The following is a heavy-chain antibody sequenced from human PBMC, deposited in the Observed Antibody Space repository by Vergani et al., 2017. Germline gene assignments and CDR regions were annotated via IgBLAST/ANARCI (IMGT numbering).Heavy chain of an antibody. D-gene: IGHD5-12*01. Sequence: QVHLKESGPGLMKPSETLSLPCSVSGGSVRNYYWSWIRQPPGKGLEFIGYIAHIGRSNYDPSFRSRATITLDTSKNQVSLKLTSVNVADTAVYYCAKVEDIVVDNMFDSWGQGILVTVSS. CDR2: IAHIGRS. CDR3: AKVEDIVVDNMFDS. J-gene: IGHJ5*01. CDR1: GGSVRNYY. V-gene: IGHV4-59*02.